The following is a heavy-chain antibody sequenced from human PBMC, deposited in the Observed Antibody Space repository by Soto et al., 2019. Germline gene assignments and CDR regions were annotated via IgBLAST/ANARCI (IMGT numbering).Heavy chain of an antibody. V-gene: IGHV3-11*05. CDR2: ISSTGSYT. Sequence: GGSLRLSCAGSGFTFTDYYMSWIRQAPGKGLEWVSYISSTGSYTNYADSVKGRFTISRDNANNSLYLQMNSLRAEDSAVYYCAIDPIPYCISTSCYQNYYGMDVWGQGTTVIVSS. CDR3: AIDPIPYCISTSCYQNYYGMDV. CDR1: GFTFTDYY. J-gene: IGHJ6*02. D-gene: IGHD2-2*01.